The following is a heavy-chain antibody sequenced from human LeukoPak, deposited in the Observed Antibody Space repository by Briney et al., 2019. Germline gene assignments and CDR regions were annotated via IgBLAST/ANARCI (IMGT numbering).Heavy chain of an antibody. V-gene: IGHV3-21*01. CDR2: ISGGSTYI. CDR3: ARENDYSNYVLDY. Sequence: GGSLRLSCAASGFTFSSYAMSWVRQAPGKGLEWVSSISGGSTYIYYAGSVKGRFTISRDNAKNSLHLQLDSLRAGDTAVYYCARENDYSNYVLDYWGQGALVTVSS. J-gene: IGHJ4*02. CDR1: GFTFSSYA. D-gene: IGHD4-11*01.